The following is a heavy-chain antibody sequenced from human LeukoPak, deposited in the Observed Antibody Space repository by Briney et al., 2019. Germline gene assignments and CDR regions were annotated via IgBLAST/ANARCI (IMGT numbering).Heavy chain of an antibody. CDR2: IYTSGST. CDR1: GGSISSYY. Sequence: SETLSLTCTVSGGSISSYYWSWIRQPAGKGLERIGRIYTSGSTNYNPSLKSRVTMSVDTSKNQFSLKLSSVTAADTAVYYCARGSTYYDFWSGYLETIYYFDYWGQGTLVTVSS. CDR3: ARGSTYYDFWSGYLETIYYFDY. J-gene: IGHJ4*02. D-gene: IGHD3-3*01. V-gene: IGHV4-4*07.